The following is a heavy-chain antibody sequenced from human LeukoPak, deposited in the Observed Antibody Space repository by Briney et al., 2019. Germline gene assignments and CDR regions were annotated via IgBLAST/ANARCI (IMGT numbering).Heavy chain of an antibody. CDR1: GFTVSSNY. D-gene: IGHD5-24*01. V-gene: IGHV3-66*02. CDR3: ASPPMATTDY. J-gene: IGHJ4*02. CDR2: IYSGGST. Sequence: GGSLRLSCAASGFTVSSNYMSWVRQAPGKGLEWVSVIYSGGSTYYADSVKGRFTISRDNSKNALYLQMNSLRAEDTAVYYCASPPMATTDYWGQGTLVTVSS.